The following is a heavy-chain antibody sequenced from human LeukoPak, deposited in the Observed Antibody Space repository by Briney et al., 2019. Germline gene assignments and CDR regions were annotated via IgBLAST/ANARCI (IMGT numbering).Heavy chain of an antibody. CDR2: INTDGSRT. CDR3: ARPTQSGSSSCYGFDY. CDR1: GFTFSGYR. D-gene: IGHD2-2*01. V-gene: IGHV3-74*01. J-gene: IGHJ4*02. Sequence: PGGSLRLSCVASGFTFSGYRMHWVRQAPGKGLVWVSRINTDGSRTTYADSVKGRFTVSRDNAKNTLYLQMDSLTGEDTAVYYCARPTQSGSSSCYGFDYWGQGIPVTVSS.